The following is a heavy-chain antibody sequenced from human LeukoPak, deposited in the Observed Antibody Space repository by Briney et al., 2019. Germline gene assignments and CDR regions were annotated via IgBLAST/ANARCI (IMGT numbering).Heavy chain of an antibody. CDR2: ITPSNGNT. CDR3: ARRGVYYYDSSGRANYHFDH. J-gene: IGHJ4*02. Sequence: ASVKVSCKASGYTFTNYGITWVRQAPGQGLDWMGWITPSNGNTDSALKFQDRVTMTTDTLTSTAYMEVRSLRSDDTAMYYCARRGVYYYDSSGRANYHFDHWGQGTLVTVSS. V-gene: IGHV1-18*01. D-gene: IGHD3-22*01. CDR1: GYTFTNYG.